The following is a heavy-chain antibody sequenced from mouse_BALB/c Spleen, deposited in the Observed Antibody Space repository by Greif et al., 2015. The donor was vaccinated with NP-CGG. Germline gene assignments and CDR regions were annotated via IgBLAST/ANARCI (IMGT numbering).Heavy chain of an antibody. CDR3: ARNVPVDY. Sequence: EVQRVESGPGLVKPSQSLSLTCTATGYSITSDYAWNWIRQFPGNKLEWMGYISYSGSTSYNPSLKSRISITRGTSKNQFFLQLNSVTTEDTATYYCARNVPVDYWGQGTTLTVSS. J-gene: IGHJ2*01. V-gene: IGHV3-2*02. CDR2: ISYSGST. CDR1: GYSITSDYA.